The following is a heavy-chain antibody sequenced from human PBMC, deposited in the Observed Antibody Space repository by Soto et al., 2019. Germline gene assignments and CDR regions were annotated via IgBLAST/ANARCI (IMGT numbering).Heavy chain of an antibody. CDR3: ARLDGIEGRDY. CDR2: IYYSGNT. D-gene: IGHD1-26*01. Sequence: SVSGGAISSSSYYWGWIRQPPGKGMEWIVSIYYSGNTNYNPSLKSRVTISVDTSKNQFSLKLSSVTAADTAVYYCARLDGIEGRDYWGQETLVSVSA. CDR1: GGAISSSSYY. V-gene: IGHV4-39*01. J-gene: IGHJ4*02.